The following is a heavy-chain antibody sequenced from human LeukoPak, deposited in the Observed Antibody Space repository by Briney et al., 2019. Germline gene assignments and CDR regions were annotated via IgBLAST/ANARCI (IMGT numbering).Heavy chain of an antibody. CDR1: GYTFTSYY. CDR3: ARDLGVGATTGY. D-gene: IGHD1-26*01. Sequence: ASVKVSCKASGYTFTSYYMHWVRQAPGQGLEWMGIINPSGGSTSYAQKFQGRVTMTGDTSTSTVYMELSSLRSEDTAVYYCARDLGVGATTGYWGQGTLVTVSS. CDR2: INPSGGST. V-gene: IGHV1-46*01. J-gene: IGHJ4*02.